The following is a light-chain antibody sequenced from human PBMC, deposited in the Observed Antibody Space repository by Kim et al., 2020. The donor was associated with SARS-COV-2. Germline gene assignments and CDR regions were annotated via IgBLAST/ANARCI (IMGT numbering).Light chain of an antibody. CDR2: RND. J-gene: IGLJ3*02. V-gene: IGLV1-47*01. Sequence: GQSVTSSCSPSLPNIGSNCVTWHHQAPGTAPNVLIYRNDQRPSGVPDRFSGSKSGTSASLAISGLRSEDEGDYYCAAWDDTLTAWMFGGGTKVTVL. CDR3: AAWDDTLTAWM. CDR1: LPNIGSNC.